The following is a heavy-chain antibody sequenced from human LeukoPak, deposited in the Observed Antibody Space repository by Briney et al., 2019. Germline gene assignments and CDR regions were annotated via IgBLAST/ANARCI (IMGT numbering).Heavy chain of an antibody. CDR3: ARDRGGYTYSHDY. J-gene: IGHJ4*02. D-gene: IGHD5-18*01. CDR2: IYHDGST. Sequence: SETLSLTFAVSCGSLSSNNWWMWVRQSPGKGLEWIGEIYHDGSTNYNPSLKSRVTISMDKSKNQLSLKLNFVTAADTAVYYCARDRGGYTYSHDYWGQGTLVTVSS. CDR1: CGSLSSNNW. V-gene: IGHV4-4*02.